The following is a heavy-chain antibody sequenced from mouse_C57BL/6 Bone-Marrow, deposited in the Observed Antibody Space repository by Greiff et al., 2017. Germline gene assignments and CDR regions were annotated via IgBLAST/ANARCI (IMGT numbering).Heavy chain of an antibody. V-gene: IGHV1-26*01. CDR3: ASVAYYYGSRGVDY. J-gene: IGHJ2*01. Sequence: VQLQQSGPELVKPGASVKISCKASGYTFTDYYMNWVKQSHGKSLEWIGDINPNNGGTSYNQKFKGKATLTVDKSSSTAYMELRSLTSEDAAVYYWASVAYYYGSRGVDYWGQGTTLTVSS. D-gene: IGHD1-1*01. CDR2: INPNNGGT. CDR1: GYTFTDYY.